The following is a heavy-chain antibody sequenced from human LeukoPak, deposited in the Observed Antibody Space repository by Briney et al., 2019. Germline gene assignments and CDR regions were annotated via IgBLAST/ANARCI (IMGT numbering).Heavy chain of an antibody. CDR2: IWYDGSNK. Sequence: GRSLRLSCAASGFTFSSYGMHWVRQAPGKGLEWVAVIWYDGSNKYYADSVKGRFTISRDNSKNTLYLQMNSLRAEDTAVYYCARARATTVVTPPGYWGQGTLVTVSS. CDR3: ARARATTVVTPPGY. J-gene: IGHJ4*02. D-gene: IGHD4-23*01. CDR1: GFTFSSYG. V-gene: IGHV3-33*01.